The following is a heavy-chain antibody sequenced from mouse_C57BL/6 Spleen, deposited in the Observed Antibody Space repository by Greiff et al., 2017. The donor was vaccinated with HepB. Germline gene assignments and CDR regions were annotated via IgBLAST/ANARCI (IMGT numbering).Heavy chain of an antibody. J-gene: IGHJ1*03. CDR2: IRLKSDNYAT. D-gene: IGHD1-1*01. CDR1: GFTFSNYW. V-gene: IGHV6-3*01. Sequence: EVQLVESGGGLVQPGGSMKLSCVASGFTFSNYWMNWVRQSPEKGLEWVAQIRLKSDNYATHYAESVKGRFTISRDDSKSSVYLQMNNLRAEDTGIYYCTAGSSSFDVWGTGTTVTVSS. CDR3: TAGSSSFDV.